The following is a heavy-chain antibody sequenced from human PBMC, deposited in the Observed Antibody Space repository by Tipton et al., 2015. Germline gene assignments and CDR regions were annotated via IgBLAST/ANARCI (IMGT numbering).Heavy chain of an antibody. CDR3: TLTSITADLDF. V-gene: IGHV1-69*01. J-gene: IGHJ4*02. CDR2: IIPLFGTE. Sequence: QLVQSGPEVKKPGSSVKVSCKASGGTFRNYALNWVRQAPGQGLEWTGGIIPLFGTENYAQKFQGRVTITADESTAYMELSSLRSEDTAVYYCTLTSITADLDFWGQGTLVTVSS. CDR1: GGTFRNYA. D-gene: IGHD6-13*01.